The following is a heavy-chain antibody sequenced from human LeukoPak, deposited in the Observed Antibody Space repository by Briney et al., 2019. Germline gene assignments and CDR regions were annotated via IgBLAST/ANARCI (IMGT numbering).Heavy chain of an antibody. D-gene: IGHD3-16*01. CDR2: INHSGST. CDR3: ARGEYDYAWGSYSPNAFAM. Sequence: PSESLSLTCAVYGESFSGYYWSWIRQPPGKGLEWIGEINHSGSTNYNPSLKSRVTISVDTSKNQFSLKLSSVTAADTALYYCARGEYDYAWGSYSPNAFAMWGQGTMVTVSS. CDR1: GESFSGYY. V-gene: IGHV4-34*01. J-gene: IGHJ3*02.